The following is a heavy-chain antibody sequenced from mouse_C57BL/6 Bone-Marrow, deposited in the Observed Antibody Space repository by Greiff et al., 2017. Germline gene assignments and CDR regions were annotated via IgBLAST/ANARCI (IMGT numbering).Heavy chain of an antibody. CDR2: IYPGSGST. CDR1: GYTFTSYW. CDR3: AYYYYGSSHWYFDV. J-gene: IGHJ1*03. D-gene: IGHD1-1*01. V-gene: IGHV1-55*01. Sequence: VQLQQPGAELVKPGASVKMSCKASGYTFTSYWITWVKQRPGQGLEWIGDIYPGSGSTNYNEKFKSKATLTVDTSSSTANMQLSSLTSEDSAVYYCAYYYYGSSHWYFDVWGTGTTVTVSS.